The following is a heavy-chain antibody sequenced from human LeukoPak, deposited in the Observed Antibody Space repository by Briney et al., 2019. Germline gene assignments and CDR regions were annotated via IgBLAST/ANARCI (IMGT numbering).Heavy chain of an antibody. CDR1: GGSISPYY. V-gene: IGHV4-59*12. D-gene: IGHD1-26*01. CDR2: ISHSGNT. Sequence: PSETLSLTCSISGGSISPYYWSWIRQPPGKGLEWIGDISHSGNTYYNPSLKSRVTISLDTSNNQLSLKLSSVSAADSAIYYCARVNKIVQIPGRVYYYYGMDVWGQGTTVTLSS. J-gene: IGHJ6*02. CDR3: ARVNKIVQIPGRVYYYYGMDV.